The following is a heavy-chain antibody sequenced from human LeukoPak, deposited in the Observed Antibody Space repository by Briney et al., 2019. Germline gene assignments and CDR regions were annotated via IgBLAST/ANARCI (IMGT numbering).Heavy chain of an antibody. CDR2: IYYSGST. CDR1: GGSISRGVYH. D-gene: IGHD3-22*01. CDR3: ARDSSGYLHDY. V-gene: IGHV4-30-4*08. J-gene: IGHJ4*02. Sequence: QVQLQESGPGLVKPSQTLSLTCTVSGGSISRGVYHWSWLRPPPGTGLEWIGYIYYSGSTYYNPSLKSRVTISVDTSKNQFSLTLSSVTAADTAVYYCARDSSGYLHDYWGQGTLVTVSS.